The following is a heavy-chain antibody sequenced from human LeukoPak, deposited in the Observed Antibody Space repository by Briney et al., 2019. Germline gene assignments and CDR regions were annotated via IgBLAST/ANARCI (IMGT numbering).Heavy chain of an antibody. J-gene: IGHJ4*02. CDR3: AIADCSGGSCYGY. CDR1: GGTFSSYA. D-gene: IGHD2-15*01. CDR2: IIPIFGTA. Sequence: SVKVSCKASGGTFSSYAISWVRQAPGQGLEWMEGIIPIFGTANYAQKFQGRVTITTDESTSTAYMELSSLRSEDTAVYYCAIADCSGGSCYGYWGQGTLVTVSS. V-gene: IGHV1-69*05.